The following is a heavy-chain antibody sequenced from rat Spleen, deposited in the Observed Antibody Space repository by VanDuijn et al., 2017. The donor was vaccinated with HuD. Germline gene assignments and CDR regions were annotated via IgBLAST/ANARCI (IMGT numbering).Heavy chain of an antibody. CDR3: ARDSYGYPYGIMDA. CDR1: GFSLTDYS. D-gene: IGHD1-4*01. CDR2: MWTGGGT. V-gene: IGHV2S63*01. J-gene: IGHJ4*01. Sequence: EVQLKESGPGLVQPSQTLSLTCSVSGFSLTDYSVHWVRQPPGKGLEWGGVMWTGGGTAYNSALKSRLSISRDTSKSQVFLKMNSLQTEDTTTYYCARDSYGYPYGIMDAWGQGASVTVSS.